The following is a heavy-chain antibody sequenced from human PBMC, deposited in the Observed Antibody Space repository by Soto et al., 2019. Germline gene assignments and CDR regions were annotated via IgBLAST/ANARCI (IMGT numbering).Heavy chain of an antibody. J-gene: IGHJ6*03. Sequence: GASVKVSCKASGYTFTSYAMHWVRQAPGQRLEWMGWISAGNGNTKYSQKFQGRVTITRDTSASTAYMELSSLRSEDTAVYYCARDFQQLVRFVSYYMDVWGKGTTVTVSS. D-gene: IGHD6-13*01. V-gene: IGHV1-3*01. CDR3: ARDFQQLVRFVSYYMDV. CDR2: ISAGNGNT. CDR1: GYTFTSYA.